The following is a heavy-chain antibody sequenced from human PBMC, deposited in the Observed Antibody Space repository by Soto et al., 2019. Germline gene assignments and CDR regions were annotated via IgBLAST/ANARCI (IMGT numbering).Heavy chain of an antibody. CDR3: ARAPYDFWSGYYHNWFDP. D-gene: IGHD3-3*01. Sequence: SETLSLTCAVSGGSISSGGYSWSWIRQPPGKGLEWIGYIYHSESTYYNPSLKSRVTISVDRSKNQFSLKLSSVTAADTAVYYCARAPYDFWSGYYHNWFDPWGQGTLVTVSS. V-gene: IGHV4-30-2*01. CDR2: IYHSEST. CDR1: GGSISSGGYS. J-gene: IGHJ5*02.